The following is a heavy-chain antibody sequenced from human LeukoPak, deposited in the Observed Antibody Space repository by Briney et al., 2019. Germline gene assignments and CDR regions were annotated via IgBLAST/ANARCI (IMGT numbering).Heavy chain of an antibody. J-gene: IGHJ4*02. V-gene: IGHV4-4*07. Sequence: SETLSLTCTVSGGSISSYYWSWIRQPAGKGLEWIGRIYTSGSTNYNPSLKSRVTISVDKSKNQFSLKLSSVTAADTAVYYCARDRVSYSSGWYRGTAFDYWGQGTLVTVSS. CDR3: ARDRVSYSSGWYRGTAFDY. D-gene: IGHD6-19*01. CDR1: GGSISSYY. CDR2: IYTSGST.